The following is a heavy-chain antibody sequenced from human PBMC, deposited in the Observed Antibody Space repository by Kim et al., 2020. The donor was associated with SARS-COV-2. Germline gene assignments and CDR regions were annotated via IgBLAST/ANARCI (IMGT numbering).Heavy chain of an antibody. D-gene: IGHD3-22*01. CDR2: IITIFGTA. V-gene: IGHV1-69*13. Sequence: SVKVSCKASGGTFSSYAISWVRQAPGQGLEWMGGIITIFGTANYAQKFQGRVTITADESTSTAYMELSSLRSEDTAVYYCARGFLSGYYDSSGSWGYPDWGQGTLVTVSS. CDR3: ARGFLSGYYDSSGSWGYPD. CDR1: GGTFSSYA. J-gene: IGHJ4*02.